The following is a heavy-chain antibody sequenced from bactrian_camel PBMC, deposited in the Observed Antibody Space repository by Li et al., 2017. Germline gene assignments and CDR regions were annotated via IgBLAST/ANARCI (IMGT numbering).Heavy chain of an antibody. J-gene: IGHJ4*01. D-gene: IGHD5*01. CDR2: SPGSST. CDR3: ATVDLRTQRGWAY. CDR1: GFTFSIYY. V-gene: IGHV3-2*01. Sequence: HVQLVESGGGLVQPGGSLRLSCAASGFTFSIYYMSWVRQAPGKGLEWVSSSPGSSTYYADSVKGRFTISRDNAKNTLYLQMNSLELEDTALYYCATVDLRTQRGWAYWGQGTQVTVS.